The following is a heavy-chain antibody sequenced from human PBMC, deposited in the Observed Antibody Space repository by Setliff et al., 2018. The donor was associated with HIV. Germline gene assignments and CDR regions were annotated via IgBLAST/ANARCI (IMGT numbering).Heavy chain of an antibody. CDR1: GGSIGGYS. D-gene: IGHD4-4*01. CDR3: ARFSNTLNWFDP. CDR2: IYASGNT. V-gene: IGHV4-4*07. J-gene: IGHJ5*02. Sequence: SETLSLTCSVSGGSIGGYSWGWIRQSPGKGLEWIGRIYASGNTNYNPSLKSRVTISVDTSKNQFSLKLNSVTAADTAVYYCARFSNTLNWFDPWGQGTLVTVSS.